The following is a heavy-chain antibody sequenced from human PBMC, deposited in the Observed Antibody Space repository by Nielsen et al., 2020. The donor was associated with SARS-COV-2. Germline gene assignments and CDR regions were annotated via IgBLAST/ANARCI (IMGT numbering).Heavy chain of an antibody. V-gene: IGHV3-20*01. CDR2: INWNGGST. D-gene: IGHD6-19*01. J-gene: IGHJ3*02. Sequence: GGSLSLYCAASGFTFDDYVMSWVRQAPGKGLEWVSGINWNGGSTGYADSVKGRFTSSRNNAKNSLYLQMNSLRAEDTAWYHCARSTSSGWRDSFDIWGQGTMVTVSS. CDR1: GFTFDDYV. CDR3: ARSTSSGWRDSFDI.